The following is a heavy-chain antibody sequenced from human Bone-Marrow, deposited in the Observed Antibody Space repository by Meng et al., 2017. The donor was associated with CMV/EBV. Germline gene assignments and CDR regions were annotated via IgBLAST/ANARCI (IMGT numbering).Heavy chain of an antibody. Sequence: SGYAFTGYYMHWVRQAPGQGLEWMGWINPNSGGTNYAQKFQGRVTMTRDTSISTAYMELSSLRSEDTAVYYCAREEVGYDFSLTDYWGQGTLVTVSS. CDR2: INPNSGGT. CDR3: AREEVGYDFSLTDY. J-gene: IGHJ4*02. CDR1: GYAFTGYY. V-gene: IGHV1-2*02. D-gene: IGHD3-3*01.